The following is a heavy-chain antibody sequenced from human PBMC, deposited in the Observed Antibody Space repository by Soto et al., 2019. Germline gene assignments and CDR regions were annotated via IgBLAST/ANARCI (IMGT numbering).Heavy chain of an antibody. CDR2: ISGSGGST. D-gene: IGHD5-18*01. Sequence: PGWSLRLSCAASGFTFSSYAMSWVRQAPGEGLEWVSAISGSGGSTYYADSVKGRFTISRDNSKNTLYLQMNSLRAEDTAVYYCAKHITIGTAMANYYYYYGMDVWGQGTTVTVSS. CDR3: AKHITIGTAMANYYYYYGMDV. CDR1: GFTFSSYA. V-gene: IGHV3-23*01. J-gene: IGHJ6*02.